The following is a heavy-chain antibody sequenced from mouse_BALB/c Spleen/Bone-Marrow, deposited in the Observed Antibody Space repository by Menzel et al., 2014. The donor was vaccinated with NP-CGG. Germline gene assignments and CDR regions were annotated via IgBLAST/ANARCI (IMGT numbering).Heavy chain of an antibody. V-gene: IGHV1-54*01. D-gene: IGHD2-1*01. Sequence: LVESGAELVRPGTSVKVSCKASGYAFTNYLIEWVKQRPGQGLEWIGVLNPGSGGTNYNEKLKGKATLTADKSSSSAYMQLSSLTSDDSAVYFCARRIYYAMGYWGQGTTLTVSS. CDR1: GYAFTNYL. CDR2: LNPGSGGT. CDR3: ARRIYYAMGY. J-gene: IGHJ2*01.